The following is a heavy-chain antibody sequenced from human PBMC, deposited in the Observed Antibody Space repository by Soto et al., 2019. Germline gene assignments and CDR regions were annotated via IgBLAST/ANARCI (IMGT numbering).Heavy chain of an antibody. Sequence: GGSLRLSCAASGFTFSSYAMDWVRQAPGKGLEWVAVISYDGSNKYYADSVKGRFTISRDNSKNTLYLQMNSLRAEDTAVYYCARSVVVPAAPLYYYGMDVWGQGTTVTVSS. CDR3: ARSVVVPAAPLYYYGMDV. V-gene: IGHV3-30-3*01. CDR2: ISYDGSNK. CDR1: GFTFSSYA. D-gene: IGHD2-2*01. J-gene: IGHJ6*02.